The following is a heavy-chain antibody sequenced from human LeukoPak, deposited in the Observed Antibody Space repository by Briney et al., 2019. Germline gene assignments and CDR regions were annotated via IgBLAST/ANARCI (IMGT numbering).Heavy chain of an antibody. CDR2: ISAYNGNT. J-gene: IGHJ5*02. CDR1: GYTFTSYG. Sequence: GASVKVSCKASGYTFTSYGISWVRQAPGQGLEWMGWISAYNGNTNYAQKLQGRVTMTTDTSTSTAYMELRSLRSDDTAVYYCARDQVDYGQLNWFDPWGQGTLVTVSS. V-gene: IGHV1-18*01. D-gene: IGHD4-17*01. CDR3: ARDQVDYGQLNWFDP.